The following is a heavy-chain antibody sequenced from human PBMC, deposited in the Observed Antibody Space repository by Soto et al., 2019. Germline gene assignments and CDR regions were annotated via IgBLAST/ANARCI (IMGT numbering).Heavy chain of an antibody. V-gene: IGHV3-48*03. Sequence: PGGSLSLSCAASVFTFSSYEMNWFRQAPVKGLEWVSYISSSGSTIYYADSVKGRFTISRDNAKNSLYLQMNSLRAEDTAVYYCAGATYYYDSSGYYYYYGMDVWGQGTTVTVSS. CDR1: VFTFSSYE. J-gene: IGHJ6*02. D-gene: IGHD3-22*01. CDR3: AGATYYYDSSGYYYYYGMDV. CDR2: ISSSGSTI.